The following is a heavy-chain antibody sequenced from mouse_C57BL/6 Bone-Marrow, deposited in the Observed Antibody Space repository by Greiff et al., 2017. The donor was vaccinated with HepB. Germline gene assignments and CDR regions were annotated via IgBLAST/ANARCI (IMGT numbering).Heavy chain of an antibody. CDR2: ISSGGSYT. Sequence: VQLKESGGDLVKPGGSLKLSCAASGFTFSSYGMSWVRQTPDKRLEWVATISSGGSYTYYPDSVKGRFTISRDNAKNTLYLQMSSLKSEDTAMYYCARRYDGYYGYAMDYWGQGTSVTVSS. V-gene: IGHV5-6*01. CDR3: ARRYDGYYGYAMDY. CDR1: GFTFSSYG. J-gene: IGHJ4*01. D-gene: IGHD2-3*01.